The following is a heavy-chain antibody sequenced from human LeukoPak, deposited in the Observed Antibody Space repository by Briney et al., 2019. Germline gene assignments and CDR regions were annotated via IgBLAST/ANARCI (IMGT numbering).Heavy chain of an antibody. CDR2: IYYSGST. CDR3: ARRGYGGTFDY. Sequence: SETLSLTCTVSGGSISGYYWSWIRQPPGKGLGWIGYIYYSGSTNYNPSLKSRVTISVDTSKNQFSLRLSSVTAADTAVYYCARRGYGGTFDYWGQGTLVTVSS. CDR1: GGSISGYY. D-gene: IGHD4-23*01. V-gene: IGHV4-59*08. J-gene: IGHJ4*02.